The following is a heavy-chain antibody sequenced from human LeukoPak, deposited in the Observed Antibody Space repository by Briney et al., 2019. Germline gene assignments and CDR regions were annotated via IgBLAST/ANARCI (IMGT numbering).Heavy chain of an antibody. Sequence: GGSLRLSCAASGFTFSSYGMHWVRQAPGKGLEWVAFIQYDGRSYYYADSVKGRFTISRDNSKNTLYLQMNSLRVEDTAVYYCARGPAPVYYFDYWGQGTLVTVSS. CDR1: GFTFSSYG. CDR2: IQYDGRSY. CDR3: ARGPAPVYYFDY. V-gene: IGHV3-30*02. J-gene: IGHJ4*02.